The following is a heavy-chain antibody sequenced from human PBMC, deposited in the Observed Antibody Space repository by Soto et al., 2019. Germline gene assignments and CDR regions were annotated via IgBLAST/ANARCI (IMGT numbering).Heavy chain of an antibody. D-gene: IGHD3-3*01. CDR2: INHSGST. CDR3: ARGAIRFLEWLSRYDAFDI. J-gene: IGHJ3*02. Sequence: PSETLSLTCAVYGGSFSGYYWSWIRQPPGKGLEWIGEINHSGSTNYNPSLKSRVTISVDTSKNQLSLKLSSVTAADTAVYYCARGAIRFLEWLSRYDAFDIWGQGTMVT. V-gene: IGHV4-34*01. CDR1: GGSFSGYY.